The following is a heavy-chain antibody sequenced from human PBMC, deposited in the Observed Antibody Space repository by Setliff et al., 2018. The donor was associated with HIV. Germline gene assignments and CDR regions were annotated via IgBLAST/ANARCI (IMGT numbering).Heavy chain of an antibody. CDR3: ARTYKNDSSDYRFDF. Sequence: SGPTLVNPTQTLTLTCTFSGFSLTTSGMCISWVRQSPGKAPEWLGRIDWDDDKFYSTSLKTSLTISKDTSKNQVGLTMTNTDPVDTATYYCARTYKNDSSDYRFDFWGPGTLVTVSS. V-gene: IGHV2-70*17. J-gene: IGHJ4*02. CDR2: IDWDDDK. CDR1: GFSLTTSGMC. D-gene: IGHD3-22*01.